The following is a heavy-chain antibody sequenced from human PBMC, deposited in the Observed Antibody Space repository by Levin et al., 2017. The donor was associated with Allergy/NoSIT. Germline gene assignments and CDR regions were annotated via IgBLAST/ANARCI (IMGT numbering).Heavy chain of an antibody. CDR2: ISSSSSTI. J-gene: IGHJ4*02. Sequence: GGSLRLSCEVSGFIFSGYSMNWVRQAPGKGLEWVSYISSSSSTIYYADSVKGRFTISRDNAKNSLYLQMNSLRDEDTAVYYCAREYYYSDSSGYSSLFDYWGQGTLVTVSS. CDR1: GFIFSGYS. D-gene: IGHD3-22*01. CDR3: AREYYYSDSSGYSSLFDY. V-gene: IGHV3-48*02.